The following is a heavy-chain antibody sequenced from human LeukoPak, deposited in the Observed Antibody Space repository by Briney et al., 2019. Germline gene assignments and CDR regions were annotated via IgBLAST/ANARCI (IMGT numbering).Heavy chain of an antibody. J-gene: IGHJ4*02. CDR2: ISGGNGAT. D-gene: IGHD3-10*01. CDR1: GFTFSSYA. CDR3: AKSYYYGSGSPSLDY. V-gene: IGHV3-23*01. Sequence: PGGSLRLSCAASGFTFSSYAMTWVRQAPGKGLEWVSGISGGNGATYYADSVKGRFTISTDNSKNTLYLQMNSLRVEDTAVDYCAKSYYYGSGSPSLDYWGQGTLVTVSS.